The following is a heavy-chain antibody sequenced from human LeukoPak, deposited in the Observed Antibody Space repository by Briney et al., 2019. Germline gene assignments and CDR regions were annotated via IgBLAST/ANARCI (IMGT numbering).Heavy chain of an antibody. CDR3: ARSPRGTGGVTMIVVVSYFEY. CDR1: GFTFSSYS. V-gene: IGHV3-21*01. CDR2: ISSSSSYI. J-gene: IGHJ4*02. D-gene: IGHD3-22*01. Sequence: PGGSLRLSCAASGFTFSSYSMNWVRQAPGKGLEWVSSISSSSSYIYYADSVKGRFTISRYNAKNSLYLQMNSLRAEDTAVYYCARSPRGTGGVTMIVVVSYFEYWGQGTLVTVSS.